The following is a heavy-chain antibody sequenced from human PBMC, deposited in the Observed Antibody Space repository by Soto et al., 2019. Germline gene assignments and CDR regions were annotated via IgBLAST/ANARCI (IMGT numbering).Heavy chain of an antibody. V-gene: IGHV4-59*11. CDR3: ARDGSERPATY. J-gene: IGHJ4*02. CDR2: FYNGGTT. D-gene: IGHD3-10*01. Sequence: SETLSLTCVVSGGSISNIHVWSWVRQPPGKGLEWIGVFYNGGTTNYSPSLKSRVTISVDTSKNQFSLKLNSVTAADTAVYYCARDGSERPATYWGQGILVTVSS. CDR1: GGSISNIHV.